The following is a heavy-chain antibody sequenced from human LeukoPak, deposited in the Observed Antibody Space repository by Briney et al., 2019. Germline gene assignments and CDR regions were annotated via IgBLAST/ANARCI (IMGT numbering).Heavy chain of an antibody. CDR1: GFTFGDYA. CDR3: TRDGNYWGRGHDAFDI. CDR2: IRSKAYGGTT. J-gene: IGHJ3*02. V-gene: IGHV3-49*04. D-gene: IGHD7-27*01. Sequence: GGSLRLSCTASGFTFGDYAMSWVRQAPGKGLEWVGFIRSKAYGGTTEYAASVKGRFTISRDDSKSIAYLQMNSLKTEDTAVYYCTRDGNYWGRGHDAFDIWGQGTMVTVSS.